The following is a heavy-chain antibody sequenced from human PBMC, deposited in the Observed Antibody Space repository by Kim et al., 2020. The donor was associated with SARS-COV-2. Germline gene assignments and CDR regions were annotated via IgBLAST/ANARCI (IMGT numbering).Heavy chain of an antibody. Sequence: GGSLRLSCAASGFTFSSYSMNWVRQAPGKGLEWVSSISSSSSYIYYADSVKGRFTISRDNAKNSLYLQMNSLRAEDTAVYYCASFYDSSGYYYGGYYYYYGMEVWGQGTTVTVSS. D-gene: IGHD3-22*01. J-gene: IGHJ6*02. V-gene: IGHV3-21*01. CDR3: ASFYDSSGYYYGGYYYYYGMEV. CDR2: ISSSSSYI. CDR1: GFTFSSYS.